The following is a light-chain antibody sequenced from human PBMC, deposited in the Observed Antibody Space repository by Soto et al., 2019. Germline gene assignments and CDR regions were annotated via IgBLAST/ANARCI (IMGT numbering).Light chain of an antibody. J-gene: IGLJ3*02. CDR2: EVN. CDR3: SSYTSSSTPV. V-gene: IGLV2-14*01. CDR1: SSDVGGYNY. Sequence: QSVLTQPASVSGSPGQSITISCTGTSSDVGGYNYVSWYQQHPGKAPKLMISEVNNRPSGVSNRFSGSKSGNTASLTISGLQAEDEADYYCSSYTSSSTPVFGGGTKVTVL.